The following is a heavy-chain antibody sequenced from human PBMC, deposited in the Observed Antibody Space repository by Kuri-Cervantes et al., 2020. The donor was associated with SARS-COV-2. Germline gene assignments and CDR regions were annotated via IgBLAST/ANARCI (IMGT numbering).Heavy chain of an antibody. V-gene: IGHV3-21*04. Sequence: GGSLKVACPAAGLTFSGHWIHCIRQAPGKGRVWVSSISSSSSYIYYADSVKGRFTISRDNAKNSLYLQMNSLRSEDTAVYYCARGRVPWDILTGYYRGGYNYYDGIDVWSQGTPVTVSS. J-gene: IGHJ6*02. CDR1: GLTFSGHW. CDR2: ISSSSSYI. D-gene: IGHD3-9*01. CDR3: ARGRVPWDILTGYYRGGYNYYDGIDV.